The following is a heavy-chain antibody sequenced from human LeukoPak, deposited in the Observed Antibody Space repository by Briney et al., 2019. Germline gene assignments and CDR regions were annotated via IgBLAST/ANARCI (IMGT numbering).Heavy chain of an antibody. Sequence: GRSLRLSCAASGFTFSSYGMHWVRQAPGKGLEWVAVISYDGSNKYYADSVKGRFTISRDNSKNTLYLQMNSLRAEDTAVYYCAKGPGGYGGNYWGQGTLVTVSS. V-gene: IGHV3-30*18. CDR2: ISYDGSNK. D-gene: IGHD5-12*01. CDR1: GFTFSSYG. J-gene: IGHJ4*02. CDR3: AKGPGGYGGNY.